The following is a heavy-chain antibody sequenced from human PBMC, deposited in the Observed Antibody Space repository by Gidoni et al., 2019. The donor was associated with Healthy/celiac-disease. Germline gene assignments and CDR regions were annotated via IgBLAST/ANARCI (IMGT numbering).Heavy chain of an antibody. CDR2: ISSSSSTI. V-gene: IGHV3-48*01. CDR3: AREGGTTNELGMDV. J-gene: IGHJ6*02. Sequence: EVQLVESGGGLVQPGGSLRLSCAASGFTFSSYSMNWVRQAPGKGLEWVSYISSSSSTIYYADAVKGRVTISRDNAKNSLYLEMSSLRAEDTAVYYCAREGGTTNELGMDVWGQGTTVTVSS. D-gene: IGHD4-4*01. CDR1: GFTFSSYS.